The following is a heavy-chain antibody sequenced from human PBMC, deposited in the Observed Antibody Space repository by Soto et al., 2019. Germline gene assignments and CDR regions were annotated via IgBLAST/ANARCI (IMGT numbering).Heavy chain of an antibody. D-gene: IGHD3-3*01. J-gene: IGHJ6*02. CDR1: GSTFSRYA. CDR2: ISASGGST. Sequence: LRLSFAASGSTFSRYAMSWFRQAPGKGLGWVPGISASGGSTYYADFVKGRITISRDNPKNTLYLQMNSLRVDDTGEYYFARDRGTPGMVDYYYGMGVWGRGTTVTVSS. CDR3: ARDRGTPGMVDYYYGMGV. V-gene: IGHV3-23*01.